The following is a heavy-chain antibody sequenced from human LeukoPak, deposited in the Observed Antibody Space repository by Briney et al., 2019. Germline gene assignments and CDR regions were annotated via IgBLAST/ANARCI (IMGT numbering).Heavy chain of an antibody. CDR2: INPSGGST. CDR1: GYTFTSYY. Sequence: GASVKVSCKASGYTFTSYYMHWVRQAPGQGLEWMGLINPSGGSTSYAQKFQGRVTMTRDTSTSTVYMELSSLRSEDTAVYYCASSEYCSGGSCYGPFDYWGQGTLVTVSS. CDR3: ASSEYCSGGSCYGPFDY. V-gene: IGHV1-46*01. D-gene: IGHD2-15*01. J-gene: IGHJ4*02.